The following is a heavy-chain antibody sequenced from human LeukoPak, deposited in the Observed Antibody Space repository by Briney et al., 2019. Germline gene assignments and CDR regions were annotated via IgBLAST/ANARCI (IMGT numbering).Heavy chain of an antibody. CDR2: ISYDGSNK. CDR3: ARDSYSSGWYDYYYYYMDV. Sequence: PGGSLRLSCAASGFTFRSYGMHWVRQAPGKGLEWVAVISYDGSNKYYADSVKGRFTISRDNSKNTLYLQMNSLRAEDTAVYYCARDSYSSGWYDYYYYYMDVWGKGTTVTVSS. J-gene: IGHJ6*03. D-gene: IGHD6-19*01. CDR1: GFTFRSYG. V-gene: IGHV3-30*19.